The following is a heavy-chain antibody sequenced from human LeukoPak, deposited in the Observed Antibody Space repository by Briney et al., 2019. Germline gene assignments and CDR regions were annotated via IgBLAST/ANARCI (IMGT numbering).Heavy chain of an antibody. J-gene: IGHJ5*02. CDR1: GGTFSSYA. Sequence: ASVTLSFNASGGTFSSYAFSWVRQAPAQGLEWKGGIIPIFGTANYAQKFQGRVTITADESTSTAYMELSSLRSEDTAVYYCARVVGYCSGGSCYSGWFDPWGQGSLVTVSS. CDR2: IIPIFGTA. D-gene: IGHD2-15*01. CDR3: ARVVGYCSGGSCYSGWFDP. V-gene: IGHV1-69*01.